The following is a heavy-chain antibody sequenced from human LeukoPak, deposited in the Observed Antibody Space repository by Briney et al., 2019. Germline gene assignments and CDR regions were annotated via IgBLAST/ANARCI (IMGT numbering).Heavy chain of an antibody. J-gene: IGHJ3*02. D-gene: IGHD2-2*01. CDR3: ARDDVVVPAAISFRAFDI. Sequence: PGGSLRLSCAASGFTFSSYRMHWVRQAPGKGLVWVSRINSDRSSTCYADSVKGRFTISRDNAKNTLYLQMNSLRAEDTAVYYCARDDVVVPAAISFRAFDIWGQGTMVTVSS. CDR1: GFTFSSYR. V-gene: IGHV3-74*01. CDR2: INSDRSST.